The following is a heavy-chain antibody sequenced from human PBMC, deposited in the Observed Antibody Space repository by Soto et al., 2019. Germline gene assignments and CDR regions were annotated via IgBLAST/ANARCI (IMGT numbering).Heavy chain of an antibody. D-gene: IGHD6-19*01. V-gene: IGHV4-30-2*04. CDR2: IYHSGST. CDR3: SRHEGIGWPLHGFDS. J-gene: IGHJ5*01. Sequence: QQPGKGLEWIGYIYHSGSTYYNPSLKSRVTISIDTSKTQFSLKLSSVTAADTAVYYCSRHEGIGWPLHGFDSWGQGILVTVSS.